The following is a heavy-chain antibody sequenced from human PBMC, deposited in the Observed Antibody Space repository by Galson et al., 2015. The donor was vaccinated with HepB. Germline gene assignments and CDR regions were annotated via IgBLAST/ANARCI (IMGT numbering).Heavy chain of an antibody. D-gene: IGHD1-26*01. J-gene: IGHJ4*01. Sequence: SLRLSCAGSGFTFTNAWMSWVRRAPGKGLEWVGRIKSTADGGTTEYAPPVKGRFTIERDVSKKRVYLQMNSLKAKDTAVYYGATDGGNYRNKVFYWGHGALGTASS. CDR1: GFTFTNAW. CDR2: IKSTADGGTT. V-gene: IGHV3-15*01. CDR3: ATDGGNYRNKVFY.